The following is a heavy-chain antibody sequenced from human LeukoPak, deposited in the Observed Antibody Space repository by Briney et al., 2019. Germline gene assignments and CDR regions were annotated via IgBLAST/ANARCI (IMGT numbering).Heavy chain of an antibody. CDR3: ARLDSSGWYTTYYYYYMDV. J-gene: IGHJ6*03. CDR1: GYSFTSYW. D-gene: IGHD6-19*01. CDR2: IYPGDSDT. V-gene: IGHV5-51*01. Sequence: GESLKISCKGSGYSFTSYWIGWVRQMPGKGLEWMGIIYPGDSDTRYSPSFQGQVTISADKSISTAYLQWSSLKASDTAMYYCARLDSSGWYTTYYYYYMDVWGKGTTVTVSS.